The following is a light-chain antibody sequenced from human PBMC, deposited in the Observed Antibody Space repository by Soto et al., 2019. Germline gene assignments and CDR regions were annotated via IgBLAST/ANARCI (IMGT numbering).Light chain of an antibody. CDR3: QSYDSSLSGV. CDR1: SSNIGAGYD. J-gene: IGLJ1*01. CDR2: GNS. V-gene: IGLV1-40*01. Sequence: QAVVTQPPSVSGAPGQRVTISCTGSSSNIGAGYDVHWYQQFPGTAPKLLIYGNSNRPSGVPDRFSGSKSGTSASLAITGLRAEDEADYYCQSYDSSLSGVFGSGTKLTVL.